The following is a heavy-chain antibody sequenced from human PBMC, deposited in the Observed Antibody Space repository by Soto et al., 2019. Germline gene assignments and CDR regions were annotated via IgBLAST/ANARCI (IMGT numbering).Heavy chain of an antibody. J-gene: IGHJ6*02. Sequence: GGSLRLSCAASGFTFSSYGMHWVRQAPGKGLEWVAVIWYDGSNKYYADSVKGRFTISRDNSKNTLYLQMNSLRAEDTAVYYCARDLLPNSSGWYGGSYYYGMDVWGQGTTVTVSS. V-gene: IGHV3-33*01. CDR2: IWYDGSNK. CDR1: GFTFSSYG. CDR3: ARDLLPNSSGWYGGSYYYGMDV. D-gene: IGHD6-19*01.